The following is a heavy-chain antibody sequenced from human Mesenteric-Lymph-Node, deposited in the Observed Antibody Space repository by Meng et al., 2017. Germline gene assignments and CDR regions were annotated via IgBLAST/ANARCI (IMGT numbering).Heavy chain of an antibody. CDR3: ARGMKYNAEYFQY. D-gene: IGHD1-14*01. CDR1: GFTFSDYY. Sequence: QLAVVGCWGGLVKHGGSLRLSWAASGFTFSDYYMRWIRQAPGKGLEWVSDIGYSGGSIYYADSVKGRFTISRDNAKNSLYLQMNSLRAEDTAVYYCARGMKYNAEYFQYWGQGTLVTVSS. J-gene: IGHJ1*01. CDR2: IGYSGGSI. V-gene: IGHV3-11*01.